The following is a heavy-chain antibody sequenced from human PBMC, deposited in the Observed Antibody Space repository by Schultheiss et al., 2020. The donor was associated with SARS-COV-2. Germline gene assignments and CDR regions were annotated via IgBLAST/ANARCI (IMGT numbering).Heavy chain of an antibody. V-gene: IGHV3-33*08. CDR2: IWYDGSNK. CDR3: ARDTVTTVRPSWYFDL. Sequence: GGSLRLSCAASGFTFSTYSMNWVRQAPGKGLEWVAVIWYDGSNKYYADSVKGRFTISRDNSKNTLYLQMNSLRAEDTAVYYCARDTVTTVRPSWYFDLWGRGTLVTVSS. CDR1: GFTFSTYS. D-gene: IGHD4-17*01. J-gene: IGHJ2*01.